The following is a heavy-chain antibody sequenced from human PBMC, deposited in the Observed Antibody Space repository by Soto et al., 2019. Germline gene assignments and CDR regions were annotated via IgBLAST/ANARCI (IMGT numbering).Heavy chain of an antibody. CDR3: EVGHKSGSYYGPALF. CDR1: GVSISGYY. Sequence: PSETLSLTCTVSGVSISGYYWSWIRQPPGKGLEWIGYIYSSGTTNYNPSLKSRVTISLDTSKNQFSLKLTSVTAADTAVYYCEVGHKSGSYYGPALFWGQGTLVTVSS. J-gene: IGHJ4*02. V-gene: IGHV4-59*01. D-gene: IGHD1-26*01. CDR2: IYSSGTT.